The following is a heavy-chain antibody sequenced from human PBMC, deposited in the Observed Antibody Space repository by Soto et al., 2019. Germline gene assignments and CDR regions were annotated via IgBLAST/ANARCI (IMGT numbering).Heavy chain of an antibody. CDR2: IYSTEKT. Sequence: TLSLTCTVSGGSLSSNSYSWGWVRQSPGEGLERIGAIYSTEKTYYHPSLLSWVTISLDTSLNEFSLRLSSLTAARTAVFLCADKGGDFVLVPAAHGHYYGMDVGGKGTRVTVSS. J-gene: IGHJ6*04. V-gene: IGHV4-39*01. CDR3: ADKGGDFVLVPAAHGHYYGMDV. CDR1: GGSLSSNSYS. D-gene: IGHD2-2*01.